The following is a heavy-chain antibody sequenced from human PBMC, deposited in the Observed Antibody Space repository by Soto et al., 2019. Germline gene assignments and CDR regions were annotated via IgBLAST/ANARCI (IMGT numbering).Heavy chain of an antibody. Sequence: QLQLQESGSGLVKPSQTLSLTCAVSGGSISSGGYSWSWIRQPPGKGLEWIGYIYHSGTTYYNPSIKSRVTISIDRSKNQLSLKLSSVTAADTAVYSCARDGSGWAADDTYFDYWGQGTLVTVSS. D-gene: IGHD6-19*01. V-gene: IGHV4-30-2*01. CDR3: ARDGSGWAADDTYFDY. CDR1: GGSISSGGYS. J-gene: IGHJ4*02. CDR2: IYHSGTT.